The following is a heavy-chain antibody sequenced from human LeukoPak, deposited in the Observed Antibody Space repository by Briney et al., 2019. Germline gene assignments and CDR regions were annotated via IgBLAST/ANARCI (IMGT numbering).Heavy chain of an antibody. Sequence: GTSVKVSCKASGYTFTGYYMRLVRQAPGQGLEWVGWINPNSGGTNYAQKSQGSVTMTRDTSISTAYMELSRLRSDDTAVYYCARDQRRQAADVYYWGQGTLVTVSS. J-gene: IGHJ4*02. D-gene: IGHD6-13*01. V-gene: IGHV1-2*02. CDR3: ARDQRRQAADVYY. CDR1: GYTFTGYY. CDR2: INPNSGGT.